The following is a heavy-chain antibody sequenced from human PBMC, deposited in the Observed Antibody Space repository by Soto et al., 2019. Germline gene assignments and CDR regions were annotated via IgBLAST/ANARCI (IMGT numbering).Heavy chain of an antibody. CDR1: GGTFANFI. CDR2: IVPMFGTP. J-gene: IGHJ6*02. Sequence: EASVKVSCKASGGTFANFIMNWVRQTPGQGLEWMGGIVPMFGTPTYAEKFKGRLAISATGSTSTAYMELTSLRSEDTAVYYCARNGTYGSSLSQYSGMDVWGQGTTVTAP. D-gene: IGHD6-6*01. V-gene: IGHV1-69*13. CDR3: ARNGTYGSSLSQYSGMDV.